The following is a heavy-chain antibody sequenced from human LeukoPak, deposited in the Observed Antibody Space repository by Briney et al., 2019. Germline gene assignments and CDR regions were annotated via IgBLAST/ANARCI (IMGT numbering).Heavy chain of an antibody. CDR2: ISAYNGNT. J-gene: IGHJ4*02. CDR1: GYTFINYG. CDR3: ARDLDQYNGRFGGFGHDF. D-gene: IGHD3-10*01. V-gene: IGHV1-18*01. Sequence: ASVTVSCTASGYTFINYGINWVRQAPGQGLEWMGWISAYNGNTNYAQSLQGRVTMTTDTSTSTVYMEMRSLTSDDTAVYYCARDLDQYNGRFGGFGHDFWGQGTLVTVSS.